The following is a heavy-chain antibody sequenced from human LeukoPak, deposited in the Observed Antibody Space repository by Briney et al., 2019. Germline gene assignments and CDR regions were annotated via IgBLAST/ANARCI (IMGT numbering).Heavy chain of an antibody. V-gene: IGHV4-4*02. Sequence: SGTLSLTCAVSGVAISSSNWWRWVRQPPGKGLEWIGEIYHSGSANYNPSLNSRVTISVDKSKNQFSLNLTSVTAADTAVYFCAKKDFVAPRCFDPWGQGTLVIVSS. CDR2: IYHSGSA. J-gene: IGHJ5*02. CDR1: GVAISSSNW. CDR3: AKKDFVAPRCFDP. D-gene: IGHD2-15*01.